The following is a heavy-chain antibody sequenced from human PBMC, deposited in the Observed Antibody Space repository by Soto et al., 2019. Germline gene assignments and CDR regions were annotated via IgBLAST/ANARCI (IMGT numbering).Heavy chain of an antibody. CDR3: ARASVGSGSYLFWFDP. J-gene: IGHJ5*02. Sequence: PSETLSLTCTVSGGSISSYYWSWIRQPPGKGLEWIGYIYYSGSTNYNPSLKSRVTISVDTSKNQFSLKLSSVTAADTAVYYCARASVGSGSYLFWFDPWGQGTLVTVSS. CDR2: IYYSGST. V-gene: IGHV4-59*01. CDR1: GGSISSYY. D-gene: IGHD3-10*01.